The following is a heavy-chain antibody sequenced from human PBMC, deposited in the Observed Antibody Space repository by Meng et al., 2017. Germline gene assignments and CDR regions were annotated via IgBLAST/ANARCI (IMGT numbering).Heavy chain of an antibody. CDR3: ARPQTYYDILTGYSPYYYYGMDV. CDR2: ISAYNGNT. J-gene: IGHJ6*02. V-gene: IGHV1-18*01. CDR1: GYTFTRYG. D-gene: IGHD3-9*01. Sequence: ASVKVSCKASGYTFTRYGISWVRQAPGQGLEWMGWISAYNGNTNYAQKLQGRVTMTTDTSTSTAYMELRSLRSDDTAVYYCARPQTYYDILTGYSPYYYYGMDVWGQGTTVTVSS.